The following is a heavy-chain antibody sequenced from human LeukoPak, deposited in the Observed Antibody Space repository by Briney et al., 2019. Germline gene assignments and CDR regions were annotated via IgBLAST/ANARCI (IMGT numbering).Heavy chain of an antibody. CDR3: ARDYSSSRTHDFDY. Sequence: ASAKVSCKAFGYTFTGYYMHWVRQAPGQGLEWMGWINPNSGGTNYAQKFQGRVTMTRDTSISTAYMELSRLRSDDTAVYYCARDYSSSRTHDFDYWGQGTLVTVSS. J-gene: IGHJ4*02. CDR1: GYTFTGYY. CDR2: INPNSGGT. D-gene: IGHD6-6*01. V-gene: IGHV1-2*02.